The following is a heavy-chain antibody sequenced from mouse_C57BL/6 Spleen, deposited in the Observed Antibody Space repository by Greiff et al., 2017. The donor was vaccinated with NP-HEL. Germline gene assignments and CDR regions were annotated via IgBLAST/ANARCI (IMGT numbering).Heavy chain of an antibody. V-gene: IGHV14-3*01. Sequence: EVQLQQSVAELVRPGASVKLSCTASGFNIKNTYMHWVKQRPEQGLEWIGRIVPANGNTKYAPKFQGKATITADTSSNTAYLQLSSLTSEDTAIYYGARDYSNYGTINYYAMDYWGQGTSVTVSS. D-gene: IGHD2-5*01. J-gene: IGHJ4*01. CDR2: IVPANGNT. CDR1: GFNIKNTY. CDR3: ARDYSNYGTINYYAMDY.